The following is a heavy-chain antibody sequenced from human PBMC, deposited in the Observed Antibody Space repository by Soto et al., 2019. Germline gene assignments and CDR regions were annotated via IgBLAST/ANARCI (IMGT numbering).Heavy chain of an antibody. J-gene: IGHJ5*02. CDR1: GFTFSSYS. Sequence: GGSLRLSCAASGFTFSSYSMSWVRQAPGKGLEWVSYISSSSSTIYYADSVKGRFTISRDNAKNSLYLQMNSLRDEDTAVYYCARESRFLEWLSLNWFDPWGQGTLVT. D-gene: IGHD3-3*01. V-gene: IGHV3-48*02. CDR3: ARESRFLEWLSLNWFDP. CDR2: ISSSSSTI.